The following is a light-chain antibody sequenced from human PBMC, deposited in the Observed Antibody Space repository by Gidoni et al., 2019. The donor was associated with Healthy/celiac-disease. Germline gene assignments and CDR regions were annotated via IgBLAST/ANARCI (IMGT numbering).Light chain of an antibody. CDR2: DAS. Sequence: EIVLTQSPATLSLSSGERATLSCRASQSVSIYLAWYQQKPGQAPRLLIYDASNRATGIPARFSGSGSGTDFTLTISSLEPEDFAVYYCQQRSNWPLFTFGPGTKVDIK. CDR3: QQRSNWPLFT. V-gene: IGKV3-11*01. J-gene: IGKJ3*01. CDR1: QSVSIY.